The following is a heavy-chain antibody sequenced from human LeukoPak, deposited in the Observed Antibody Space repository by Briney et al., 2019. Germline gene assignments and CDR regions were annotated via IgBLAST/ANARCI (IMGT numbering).Heavy chain of an antibody. CDR1: GNYW. V-gene: IGHV3-74*01. CDR2: INSDGSWT. Sequence: GGSLRLSCAASGNYWMHWVRQAPGKGLLWVSHINSDGSWTAYADSVKGRFTISKDNAKNTVYLQMNNLRAEDTAVYYCVSFYETYWGRGTLVTVSS. J-gene: IGHJ4*02. CDR3: VSFYETY. D-gene: IGHD2-2*01.